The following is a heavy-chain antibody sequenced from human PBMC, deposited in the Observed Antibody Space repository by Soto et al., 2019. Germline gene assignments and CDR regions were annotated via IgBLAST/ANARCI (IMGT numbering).Heavy chain of an antibody. V-gene: IGHV4-59*01. CDR3: ARARRSQYYYYGMDV. Sequence: QVQLQESGPGLVKPSETLSLTCTVSGGSITSYYWTWIRQPPGRGPEWIGYIYHSGSTNYNPSLKSQFTISVDTTMNQFSLKPNSVTAADTAVYYCARARRSQYYYYGMDVWCPGTTVTVSS. CDR1: GGSITSYY. J-gene: IGHJ6*02. CDR2: IYHSGST.